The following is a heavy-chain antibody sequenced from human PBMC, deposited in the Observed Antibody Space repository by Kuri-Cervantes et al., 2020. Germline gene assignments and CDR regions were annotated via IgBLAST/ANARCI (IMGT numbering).Heavy chain of an antibody. J-gene: IGHJ6*02. D-gene: IGHD6-19*01. Sequence: GGSLRLSCAASGFTFSSYWMSWVRQAPGKGLEWVANIKQDGSEKYYVDSVKGRFTISRDNSKNTLYLQMNSLRAEDTAVYYCAKDLAQWLAYYYYGMDVWGQGTTVTVSS. CDR3: AKDLAQWLAYYYYGMDV. CDR1: GFTFSSYW. V-gene: IGHV3-7*01. CDR2: IKQDGSEK.